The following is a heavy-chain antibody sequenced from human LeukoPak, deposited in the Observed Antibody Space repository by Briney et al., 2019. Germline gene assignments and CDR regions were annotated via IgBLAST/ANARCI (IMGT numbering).Heavy chain of an antibody. CDR3: ARDVSGSSPLDY. D-gene: IGHD6-19*01. J-gene: IGHJ4*02. CDR1: GFTFSSYA. Sequence: GGSLRLSCAASGFTFSSYAMHWVRQAPGKGLEYVSAISSNGGSTYYANSVKGRFTTSRDNSKNTLYLQMGSLRAEDMAVYYCARDVSGSSPLDYWGQGTLVTVSS. V-gene: IGHV3-64*01. CDR2: ISSNGGST.